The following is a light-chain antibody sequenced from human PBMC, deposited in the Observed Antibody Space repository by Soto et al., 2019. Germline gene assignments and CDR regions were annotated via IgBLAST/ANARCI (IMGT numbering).Light chain of an antibody. V-gene: IGKV1-9*01. CDR1: QGISSY. CDR3: QQLNISPFT. CDR2: AAS. J-gene: IGKJ3*01. Sequence: DIQLTQSPSFLSASVGDRVTITCRASQGISSYLAWYQQKPGKAPKLLIYAASTLQSGVPSRFSGSGSGTEFTLRNSSLQPEDFVTYYCQQLNISPFTFGPGTKVDIK.